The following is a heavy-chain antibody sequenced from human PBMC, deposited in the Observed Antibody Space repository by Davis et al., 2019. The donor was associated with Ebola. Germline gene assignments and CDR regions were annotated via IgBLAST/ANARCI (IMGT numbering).Heavy chain of an antibody. J-gene: IGHJ6*02. D-gene: IGHD2-2*01. CDR1: GFTVSSNY. CDR3: ARGGSIVVVPAARRLGGYYYGMDV. V-gene: IGHV3-66*01. Sequence: PGGSLRLSCAASGFTVSSNYMSWVRQAPGKGLEWVSVIYSGGSTYYADSVKGRFTISRDNSKNTLYLQMNSLRAEDTAVYYCARGGSIVVVPAARRLGGYYYGMDVWGQGTTVTVSS. CDR2: IYSGGST.